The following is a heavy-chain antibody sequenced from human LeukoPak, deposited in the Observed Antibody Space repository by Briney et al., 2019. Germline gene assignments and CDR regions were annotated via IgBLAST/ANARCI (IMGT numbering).Heavy chain of an antibody. CDR1: GFTFSSYA. CDR2: IAYDGINK. J-gene: IGHJ5*02. D-gene: IGHD3-22*01. Sequence: GGSLRLSCEASGFTFSSYAIHWVSQAPGKGLEWVAVIAYDGINKYYADSVKGRFTISRDNSKNTLYLQMNSLRAEDTAVYYCARDSSPWYYYDRSGSNGFDPWGQGTLVTVSS. V-gene: IGHV3-30-3*01. CDR3: ARDSSPWYYYDRSGSNGFDP.